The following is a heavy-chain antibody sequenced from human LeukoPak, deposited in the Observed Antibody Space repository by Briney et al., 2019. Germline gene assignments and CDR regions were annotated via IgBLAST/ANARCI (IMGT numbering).Heavy chain of an antibody. CDR2: IYYSGST. D-gene: IGHD1-14*01. CDR3: ARSETYDYYYLDV. Sequence: SETLSLTCTVSGGSISSYYWSWIRQPPGKGLEWIGYIYYSGSTNYNPSLKSRVTISVDTSKNQFSLKLSSVTAADTAVYYCARSETYDYYYLDVWGKGTTVTVSS. J-gene: IGHJ6*03. CDR1: GGSISSYY. V-gene: IGHV4-59*01.